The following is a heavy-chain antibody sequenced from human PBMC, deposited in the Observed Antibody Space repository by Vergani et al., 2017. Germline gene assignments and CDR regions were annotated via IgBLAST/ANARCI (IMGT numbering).Heavy chain of an antibody. J-gene: IGHJ6*03. Sequence: QLQLQESDPGLVKPSETLSLTCTVSGGSIRSTFYYWGWIRQPPGKGLEWIVTIYYSGSTYYNPSLKRRVTISVDTSKNQFSLKLNSVTAADTAVYYCARHKEQLVPGNYYYYYYMDVWGKGTTGTGSS. CDR2: IYYSGST. D-gene: IGHD6-13*01. CDR3: ARHKEQLVPGNYYYYYYMDV. CDR1: GGSIRSTFYY. V-gene: IGHV4-39*01.